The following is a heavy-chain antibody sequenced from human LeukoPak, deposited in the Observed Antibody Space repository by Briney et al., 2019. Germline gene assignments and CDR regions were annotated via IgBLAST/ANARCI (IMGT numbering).Heavy chain of an antibody. J-gene: IGHJ6*03. CDR3: TRIVGATPGYYYYYMDV. CDR2: IRSKANSYAT. CDR1: GFTFSGSA. Sequence: PGGSLRLSCAASGFTFSGSAMHWVRQASGKGLEWVGRIRSKANSYATAYAASVKVRFTISRDDSKNTAYLQMNSLKTEDTAVYYCTRIVGATPGYYYYYMDVWGKGTTVTVSS. D-gene: IGHD2-15*01. V-gene: IGHV3-73*01.